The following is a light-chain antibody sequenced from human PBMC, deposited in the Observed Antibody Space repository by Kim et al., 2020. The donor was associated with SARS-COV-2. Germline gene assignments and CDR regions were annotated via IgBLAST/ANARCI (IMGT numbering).Light chain of an antibody. Sequence: LFVRAGERVTPSCRASQSVSGNSAWYQQKPGQGPRPLIYGAATRATGITARFSGSGSGPEFTLTISSMQSEDFAVYYCHQYDNWYTSGQGTKLEI. CDR1: QSVSGN. CDR3: HQYDNWYT. J-gene: IGKJ2*01. CDR2: GAA. V-gene: IGKV3-15*01.